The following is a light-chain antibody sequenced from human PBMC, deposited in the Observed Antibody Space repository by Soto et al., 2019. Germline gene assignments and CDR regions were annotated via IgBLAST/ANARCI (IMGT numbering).Light chain of an antibody. Sequence: DIPMTQSPSTLSASVGDRVTITCRASQSISSWLAWYQQKPGKAPKLLIYKASSLESGVPSRFSGSGYGTEFTLTISNLQPDDFATYYCQQYNSYSPWTFGQGTKVDIK. CDR2: KAS. CDR3: QQYNSYSPWT. J-gene: IGKJ1*01. CDR1: QSISSW. V-gene: IGKV1-5*03.